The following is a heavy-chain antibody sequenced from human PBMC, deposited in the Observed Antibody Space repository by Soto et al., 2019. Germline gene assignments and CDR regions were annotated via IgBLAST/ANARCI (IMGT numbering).Heavy chain of an antibody. Sequence: ASVKVSCKASGYTFTSYYMHWVRQAPGQGLEWMGIINPSDGSRSNAQKFQGRDTMTRDTSTSTVYMELSSLRSEDTAVYYCARDKGYHGTGSYYNSYYYYGMGVWGQWTRVIVSS. CDR1: GYTFTSYY. V-gene: IGHV1-46*01. CDR3: ARDKGYHGTGSYYNSYYYYGMGV. J-gene: IGHJ6*02. D-gene: IGHD3-10*01. CDR2: INPSDGSR.